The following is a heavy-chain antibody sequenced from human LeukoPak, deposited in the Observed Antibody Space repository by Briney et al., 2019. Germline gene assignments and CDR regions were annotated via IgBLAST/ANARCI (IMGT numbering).Heavy chain of an antibody. CDR1: GFTFSSYS. CDR2: ISSSSSYI. D-gene: IGHD5-18*01. Sequence: GGSLRLSCAAYGFTFSSYSMNWVRQAPGKGLEWVSSISSSSSYIYYADSVKGRFTISRDNAKNSLYLQMNSLRAEDTAVYYCARELQVWSPDFDYWGQGTLVTVSS. J-gene: IGHJ4*02. CDR3: ARELQVWSPDFDY. V-gene: IGHV3-21*01.